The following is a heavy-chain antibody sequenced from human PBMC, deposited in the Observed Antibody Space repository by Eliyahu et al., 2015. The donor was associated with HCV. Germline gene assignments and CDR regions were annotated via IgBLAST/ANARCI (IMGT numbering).Heavy chain of an antibody. V-gene: IGHV1-69*02. CDR3: ARAREWGYCSGGSCYNHYYYYGMDV. Sequence: QVQLVQSGAEVKKPGSSVKVSCKASGGTFSSYTISWVRXAPGQGLEWMGRIIPILGIANYAQKFQGRVTITADKSTSTAYMELSSLRSEDTAVYYCARAREWGYCSGGSCYNHYYYYGMDVWGQGTTVTVSS. CDR2: IIPILGIA. J-gene: IGHJ6*02. D-gene: IGHD2-15*01. CDR1: GGTFSSYT.